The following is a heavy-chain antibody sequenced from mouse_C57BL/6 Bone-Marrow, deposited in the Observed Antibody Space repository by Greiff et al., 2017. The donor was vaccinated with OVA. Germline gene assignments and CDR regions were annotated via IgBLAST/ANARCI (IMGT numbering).Heavy chain of an antibody. Sequence: EVKLVESGGGLVKPGGSLKLSCAASGFTFSDYGMHWVRQAPEKGLEWVAYISSGSSTIYYADTVKDRFTISRDNAKNTLFLQMTSLRSEDTAMYYCARRRTGMYFDYWGQGTTLTVSS. CDR2: ISSGSSTI. V-gene: IGHV5-17*01. J-gene: IGHJ2*01. CDR3: ARRRTGMYFDY. D-gene: IGHD4-1*01. CDR1: GFTFSDYG.